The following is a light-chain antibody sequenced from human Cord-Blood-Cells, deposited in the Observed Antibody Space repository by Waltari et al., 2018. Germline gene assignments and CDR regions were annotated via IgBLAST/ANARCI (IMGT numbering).Light chain of an antibody. Sequence: DIQMTQSPSSLSASVGDRVTIPCRASQSISSYLNWYQQKPGKAPKLLIYAASSLQSGVPSRFSGSGSGTDFTLTISSLQPEDFATYYCQQSYSTPRALTFGGGTKVEIK. J-gene: IGKJ4*01. CDR2: AAS. CDR3: QQSYSTPRALT. V-gene: IGKV1-39*01. CDR1: QSISSY.